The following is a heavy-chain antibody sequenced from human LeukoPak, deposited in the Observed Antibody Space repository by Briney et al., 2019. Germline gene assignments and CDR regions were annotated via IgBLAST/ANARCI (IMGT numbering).Heavy chain of an antibody. V-gene: IGHV3-21*01. CDR3: ASELYF. CDR1: GFTFSSYT. J-gene: IGHJ4*02. CDR2: ISRSGDSI. D-gene: IGHD3-10*01. Sequence: FSAASGFTFSSYTMNWVRLAPGKGLEWLSSISRSGDSIFYADSVKGRFTISRDNDKTTLYLQMNSLRAEDTAVYYCASELYFWGQGTLVTVPS.